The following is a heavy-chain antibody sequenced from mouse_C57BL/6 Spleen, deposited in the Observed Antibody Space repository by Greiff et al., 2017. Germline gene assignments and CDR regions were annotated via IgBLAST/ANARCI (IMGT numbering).Heavy chain of an antibody. CDR3: ARANYYSNTWFAY. CDR1: GYTFSGSW. CDR2: IYPGDGDT. J-gene: IGHJ3*01. D-gene: IGHD2-5*01. Sequence: QVQLKESGPELVKPGASVKISCKASGYTFSGSWMNWVKQRPGKGLEWIGRIYPGDGDTNYNGKFKGKATLTADKSSSTAYMNLRSLTSDDSAVCFCARANYYSNTWFAYWGQGTLVTVSA. V-gene: IGHV1-82*01.